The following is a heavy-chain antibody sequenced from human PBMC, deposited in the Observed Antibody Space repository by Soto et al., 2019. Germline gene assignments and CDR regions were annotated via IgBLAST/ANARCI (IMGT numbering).Heavy chain of an antibody. V-gene: IGHV3-21*01. Sequence: GGSLRLSCAASGFTFSSYSMNWVRQAPGKGLEGVSSISSSSSYIYYADSVKGRFTISRDNAKNSLYLQMNSLRAEDTAVYYCARGGYYYDSSGYFVNDYWGQGTLVTVSS. J-gene: IGHJ4*02. CDR3: ARGGYYYDSSGYFVNDY. CDR1: GFTFSSYS. CDR2: ISSSSSYI. D-gene: IGHD3-22*01.